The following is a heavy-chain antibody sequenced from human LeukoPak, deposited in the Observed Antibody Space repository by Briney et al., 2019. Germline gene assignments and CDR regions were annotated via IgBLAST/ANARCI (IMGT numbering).Heavy chain of an antibody. CDR1: GFSFSNYW. V-gene: IGHV3-74*01. CDR3: AKGPNYFDS. Sequence: GGSLRLSCAASGFSFSNYWMHWVRQAPGRGLVWVTRMNSDGSATYYADSVQGRFTISRDNAKNTLYLQMNSLRAEDTAMYFCAKGPNYFDSWGQGTLVTVSS. J-gene: IGHJ4*02. CDR2: MNSDGSAT.